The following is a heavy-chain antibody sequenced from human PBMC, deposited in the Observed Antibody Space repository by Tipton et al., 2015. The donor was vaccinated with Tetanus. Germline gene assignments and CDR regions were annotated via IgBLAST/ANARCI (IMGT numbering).Heavy chain of an antibody. Sequence: SLRLSCAASGFTFRNFAMNWVRQAPGKGLEWVSGISPTGDNTYYADSVKGRFTISRDNSRNALYLQMNSLRAEDTAVYYCAKDHGPEITSVAATRYYYYGMDVWGQGTTVTVSS. CDR3: AKDHGPEITSVAATRYYYYGMDV. V-gene: IGHV3-23*01. J-gene: IGHJ6*02. CDR1: GFTFRNFA. CDR2: ISPTGDNT. D-gene: IGHD2-15*01.